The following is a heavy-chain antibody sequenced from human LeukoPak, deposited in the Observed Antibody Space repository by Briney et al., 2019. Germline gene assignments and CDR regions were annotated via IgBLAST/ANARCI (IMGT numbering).Heavy chain of an antibody. V-gene: IGHV1-69*13. Sequence: SVKVSCKASGGTFSSYAISWVRQAPGQGLERMGGIIPIFGTANYAQKFQGRVTITADESTSTAYMELSSLRSEDTAVYYCARGRPSYPYSSSTYYYMDVWGKGTTVTVSS. CDR3: ARGRPSYPYSSSTYYYMDV. D-gene: IGHD6-13*01. CDR1: GGTFSSYA. CDR2: IIPIFGTA. J-gene: IGHJ6*03.